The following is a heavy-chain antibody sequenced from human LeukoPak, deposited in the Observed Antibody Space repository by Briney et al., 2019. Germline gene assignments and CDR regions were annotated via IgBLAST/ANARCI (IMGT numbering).Heavy chain of an antibody. J-gene: IGHJ2*01. Sequence: SETLSLTCTVSGGSISSYYWSWIRQPPGKGLEWIGYIYYSGSTNYNPSLRSRVTISVDTSKNQFSLKLSSVTAADTAVYYCARAGYSSSWYFDLWGRGTLVTVSS. V-gene: IGHV4-59*01. CDR2: IYYSGST. CDR3: ARAGYSSSWYFDL. D-gene: IGHD6-13*01. CDR1: GGSISSYY.